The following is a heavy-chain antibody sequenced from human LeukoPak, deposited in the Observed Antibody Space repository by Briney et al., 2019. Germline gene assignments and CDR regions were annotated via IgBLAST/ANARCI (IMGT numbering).Heavy chain of an antibody. D-gene: IGHD1-7*01. CDR2: IRYDGSNK. CDR1: GFTFSSYG. CDR3: AKETRYNWNYGLFAFDI. V-gene: IGHV3-30*02. J-gene: IGHJ3*02. Sequence: PGGSLRLSCAASGFTFSSYGMNWVRQAPGKGLEWVAFIRYDGSNKYYADSVKGRFTISRDNSKNTLYLQMNSLRAEDTAVYYCAKETRYNWNYGLFAFDIWGQGTMVTVSS.